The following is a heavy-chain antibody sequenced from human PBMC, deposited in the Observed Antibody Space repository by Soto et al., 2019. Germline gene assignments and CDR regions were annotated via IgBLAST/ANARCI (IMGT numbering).Heavy chain of an antibody. Sequence: EVQLVESGGTLVQPGGSLRLSCAASGFTFSAYWMSWVRQAPGRGLEWVANINQDAHETNYVDALRGRVTTSRDNAHNSLKRQISSLRVEETAVYYCAREDNTGGRSGVDPFSYFSGMDVWGQGTTLTFSS. J-gene: IGHJ6*02. CDR3: AREDNTGGRSGVDPFSYFSGMDV. CDR1: GFTFSAYW. D-gene: IGHD2-8*02. V-gene: IGHV3-7*03. CDR2: INQDAHET.